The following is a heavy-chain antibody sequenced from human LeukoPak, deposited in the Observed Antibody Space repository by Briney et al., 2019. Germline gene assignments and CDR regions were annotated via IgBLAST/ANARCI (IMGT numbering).Heavy chain of an antibody. Sequence: SETLSLTCTVSGYSISSGYYWGWIRQPPGKGLEWIGSIYHSGSTYYNPSLKSRVTISVDTSKNQFSLKLSSVTAADTAVYYCARDRIVDTAMVADYWGQGTLVTVSS. CDR3: ARDRIVDTAMVADY. J-gene: IGHJ4*02. CDR2: IYHSGST. D-gene: IGHD5-18*01. CDR1: GYSISSGYY. V-gene: IGHV4-38-2*02.